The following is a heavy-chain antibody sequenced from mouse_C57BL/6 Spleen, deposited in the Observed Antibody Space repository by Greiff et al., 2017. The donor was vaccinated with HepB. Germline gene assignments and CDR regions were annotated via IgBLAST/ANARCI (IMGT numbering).Heavy chain of an antibody. V-gene: IGHV1-39*01. CDR3: AREGDYYGSYYYAMDY. CDR1: GYSFTDYN. Sequence: EVQLVESGPELVKPGASVKISCKASGYSFTDYNMNWVKQSNGKSLEWIGVINPNYGTTSYNQKFKGKATLTVDQSSSTAYMQLSSLTSEDSAVYYCAREGDYYGSYYYAMDYWGQGTSVTVSS. J-gene: IGHJ4*01. CDR2: INPNYGTT. D-gene: IGHD1-1*01.